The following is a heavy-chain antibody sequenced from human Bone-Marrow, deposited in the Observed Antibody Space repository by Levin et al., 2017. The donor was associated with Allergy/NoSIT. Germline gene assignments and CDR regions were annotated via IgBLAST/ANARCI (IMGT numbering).Heavy chain of an antibody. V-gene: IGHV3-30*03. CDR1: GFTFSNYG. CDR2: ISYDGNEK. J-gene: IGHJ4*02. D-gene: IGHD3-9*01. CDR3: AFTYYENLTGYGY. Sequence: PGGSLRLSCVASGFTFSNYGIHWVRQAPGKGLEWVAVISYDGNEKYYLDSVKGRFTISRDNSKNTVYVQMNNLRPEDTAVYYCAFTYYENLTGYGYWGQGTLVTVSS.